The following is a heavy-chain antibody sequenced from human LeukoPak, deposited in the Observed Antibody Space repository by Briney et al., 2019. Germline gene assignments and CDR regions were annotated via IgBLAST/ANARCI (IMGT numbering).Heavy chain of an antibody. J-gene: IGHJ3*02. CDR1: GDSVSSNSAA. V-gene: IGHV6-1*01. CDR3: ARDLDFWNSKNPGGDAFDI. Sequence: SQTLSLTCAISGDSVSSNSAAWNWIRQSPSRGLEWLGRTYYRSKWYNDYAVSVKSRITINPDTSKNQCSLQLNSVTPEDTAVYYCARDLDFWNSKNPGGDAFDIWGQGTMVTVSS. CDR2: TYYRSKWYN. D-gene: IGHD1-7*01.